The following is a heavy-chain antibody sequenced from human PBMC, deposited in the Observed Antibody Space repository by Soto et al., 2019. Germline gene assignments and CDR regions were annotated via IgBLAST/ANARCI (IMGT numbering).Heavy chain of an antibody. CDR2: IYSGGST. CDR1: GFAVSRNY. D-gene: IGHD6-6*01. V-gene: IGHV3-53*01. Sequence: XESLRLSCAASGFAVSRNYMSWVRETPGKGLECVSVIYSGGSTYYADSVKGRFTISRDNSNNTLYLQMNSLRAEDTAVYYCARGYSSSPEDYYYYGMNVSAQGTTVTV. CDR3: ARGYSSSPEDYYYYGMNV. J-gene: IGHJ6*02.